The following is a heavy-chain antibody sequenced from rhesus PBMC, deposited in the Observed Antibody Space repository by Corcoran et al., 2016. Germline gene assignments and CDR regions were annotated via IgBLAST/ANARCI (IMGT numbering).Heavy chain of an antibody. CDR2: IYGVSGST. CDR1: GGSISSSNW. J-gene: IGHJ4*01. V-gene: IGHV4S7*01. CDR3: ARRLATVTLSYFDY. D-gene: IGHD5-36*02. Sequence: QVQLQESGPGLVKPSETLSLTCAVSGGSISSSNWWSWIRQSPGKGLEWIGYIYGVSGSTSYNPSLKIRVTISTATSKNHFSLKLSSVTAADPAVYYCARRLATVTLSYFDYWGQGVLVTVSS.